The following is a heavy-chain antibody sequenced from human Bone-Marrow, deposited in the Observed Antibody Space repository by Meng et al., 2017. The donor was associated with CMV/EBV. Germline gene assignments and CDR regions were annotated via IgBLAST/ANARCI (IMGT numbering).Heavy chain of an antibody. Sequence: QVVLKESGPGLVAPSVTLSLTCSVSGGSISSYYWSWIRQPPGKGLEWIGYIYYSGSTNYNPSLKSRVTISVDTSKNQFSLKLSSVTAADTAVYYCARGVTYYGSGTNWFDPWGQGTLVTVSS. D-gene: IGHD3-10*01. V-gene: IGHV4-59*01. CDR3: ARGVTYYGSGTNWFDP. CDR1: GGSISSYY. CDR2: IYYSGST. J-gene: IGHJ5*02.